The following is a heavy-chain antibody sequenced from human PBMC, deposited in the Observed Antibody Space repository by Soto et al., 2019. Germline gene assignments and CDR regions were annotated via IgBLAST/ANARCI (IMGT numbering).Heavy chain of an antibody. V-gene: IGHV3-66*01. J-gene: IGHJ3*02. CDR3: ARCGDHDAFDI. D-gene: IGHD4-17*01. CDR1: GFTVSSNY. Sequence: GGSLRLSCAASGFTVSSNYMSWVRQAPGKGPEWVSVIYSGGSTYYADSVKGRLTISRDNSKNTLYLQMNSLRAEDTAVYYCARCGDHDAFDIWGQGTRVTVSS. CDR2: IYSGGST.